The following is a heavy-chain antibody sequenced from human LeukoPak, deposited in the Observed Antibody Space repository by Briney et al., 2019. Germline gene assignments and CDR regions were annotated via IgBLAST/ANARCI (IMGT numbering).Heavy chain of an antibody. J-gene: IGHJ4*02. CDR2: FDTEDGET. CDR3: ATDPSRYNWKLI. V-gene: IGHV1-24*01. Sequence: GASAKLSCKVSGYTLTELSMHWVRQAPGKGLAWLGAFDTEDGETIYAQKFQGRVTMTEDTSTDTAYMELSSLRSEDTAVYYCATDPSRYNWKLIWGQGTLVTVSS. D-gene: IGHD1-1*01. CDR1: GYTLTELS.